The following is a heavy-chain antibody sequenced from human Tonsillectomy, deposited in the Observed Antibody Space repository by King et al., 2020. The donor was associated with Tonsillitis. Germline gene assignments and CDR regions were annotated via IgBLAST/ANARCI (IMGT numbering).Heavy chain of an antibody. CDR3: ARWVASKRAFDI. CDR1: GYTFIDYY. V-gene: IGHV1-2*02. CDR2: INPNSGGT. Sequence: VQLVESGAEVKKPGASVKVSCKASGYTFIDYYIHWVRQAPGQGLEWMGWINPNSGGTNYAQKFQGRITMNRDTSISTAYMELSRLRSDDTAIYYCARWVASKRAFDIWGQGTLVTVSS. J-gene: IGHJ3*02.